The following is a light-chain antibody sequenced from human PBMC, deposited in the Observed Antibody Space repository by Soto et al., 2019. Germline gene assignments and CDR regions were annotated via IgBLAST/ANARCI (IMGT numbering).Light chain of an antibody. CDR3: QQYHNWPPWT. CDR1: QSINSN. V-gene: IGKV3-15*01. J-gene: IGKJ1*01. CDR2: GAT. Sequence: EIVMTQYPATLSVSPGERVTVSCRASQSINSNLAWYQHKPGQAPRLLIHGATTRATGIPARFSGSGSGTDFTLTISGLQSEDFAVYYCQQYHNWPPWTFGQGTKVDI.